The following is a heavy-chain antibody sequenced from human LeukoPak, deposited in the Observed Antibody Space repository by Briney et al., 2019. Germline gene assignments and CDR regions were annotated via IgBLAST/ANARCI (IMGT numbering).Heavy chain of an antibody. CDR3: ARGSIAVADTAIDY. V-gene: IGHV1-2*06. CDR2: INPNSGGT. D-gene: IGHD6-19*01. J-gene: IGHJ4*02. Sequence: ASVKVSCKASGYTFTGYYMHWVRQAPGQGLEWMGRINPNSGGTNYAQKFQGRVTMTRDTSISTAYMKLSRLRSDDTAVYYCARGSIAVADTAIDYWGQGTLVTVSS. CDR1: GYTFTGYY.